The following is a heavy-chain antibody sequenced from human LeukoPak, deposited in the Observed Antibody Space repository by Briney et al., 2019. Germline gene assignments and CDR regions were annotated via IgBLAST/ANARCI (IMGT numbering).Heavy chain of an antibody. J-gene: IGHJ5*02. D-gene: IGHD3-10*01. CDR2: INHSGST. V-gene: IGHV4-34*01. CDR1: GGSFSGYY. Sequence: KPSETLSLTCAVYGGSFSGYYWSWIRQPRGKGLEWIGEINHSGSTNYNPSLKSRVTISVDTSKNQFSLKLSSVTAADTAVYYCARVRGLLLWFGELLYPNWFDPWGQGTLVTVSS. CDR3: ARVRGLLLWFGELLYPNWFDP.